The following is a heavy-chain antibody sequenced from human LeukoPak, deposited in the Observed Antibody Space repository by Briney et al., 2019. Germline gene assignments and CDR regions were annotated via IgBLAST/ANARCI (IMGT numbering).Heavy chain of an antibody. D-gene: IGHD6-19*01. CDR1: GYSFTSYW. J-gene: IGHJ5*02. Sequence: GESLKISCKGSGYSFTSYWIGWVRQMPGKGLEWMGWISAYNGNTNYAQKLQGRVTMTTDTSTSTAYMELRSLRSDDTAVYYCARGIVVGIAVADPFDPWGQGTLVTVSS. CDR3: ARGIVVGIAVADPFDP. CDR2: ISAYNGNT. V-gene: IGHV1-18*04.